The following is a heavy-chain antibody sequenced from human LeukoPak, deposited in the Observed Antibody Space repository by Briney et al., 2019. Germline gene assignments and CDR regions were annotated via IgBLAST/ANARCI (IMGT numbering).Heavy chain of an antibody. Sequence: GGSLRLSCAASGFTFSSYNMKWVRQAPGKGLEWVSSISWRSSDIEYADSVKGRFTISRDNAKKSLYLQMNNLRAEDTAVYYCARDDIWGQGTMVTVSS. J-gene: IGHJ3*02. CDR1: GFTFSSYN. CDR3: ARDDI. V-gene: IGHV3-21*01. CDR2: ISWRSSDI.